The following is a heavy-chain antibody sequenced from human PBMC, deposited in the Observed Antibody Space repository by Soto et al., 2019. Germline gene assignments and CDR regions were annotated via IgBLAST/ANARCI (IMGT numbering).Heavy chain of an antibody. CDR1: GGSISSYY. CDR3: ARDQELSIAARPYYYYGMDV. Sequence: SETLSLTCTVSGGSISSYYWSWIRQPAGKGLEWIGRIYTSGSTNYNPSLKSRVTMSVDTSKNQFSLKLSSVTAADTAVYYCARDQELSIAARPYYYYGMDVWGRGTTVTVSS. CDR2: IYTSGST. V-gene: IGHV4-4*07. J-gene: IGHJ6*02. D-gene: IGHD6-6*01.